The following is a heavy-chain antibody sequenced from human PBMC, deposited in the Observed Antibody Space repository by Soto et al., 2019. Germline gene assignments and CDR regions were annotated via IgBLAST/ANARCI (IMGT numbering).Heavy chain of an antibody. V-gene: IGHV1-3*01. J-gene: IGHJ6*02. CDR3: ARDLRVAVAGTFVLYYYYGMDV. Sequence: EASVKVSCKASGYTFTSYAMHWVRQAPGQRLEWMGWINAGNGNTKYSQKFQGRVTITRDTSASTAYMELSSLRSEDTAVYYCARDLRVAVAGTFVLYYYYGMDVWGQGTTVTVSS. CDR1: GYTFTSYA. D-gene: IGHD6-19*01. CDR2: INAGNGNT.